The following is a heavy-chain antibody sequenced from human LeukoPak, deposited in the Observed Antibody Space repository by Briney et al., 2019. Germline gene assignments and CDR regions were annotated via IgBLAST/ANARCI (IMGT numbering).Heavy chain of an antibody. D-gene: IGHD4-17*01. CDR3: ARARGIGDYYYYYYTDV. CDR1: GLTFSSYS. J-gene: IGHJ6*03. CDR2: ISSSSSYI. Sequence: GGTLRLSCVASGLTFSSYSMNWVRQAPGKGLKWVSCISSSSSYIYYADSVKGRFTISRDNAKNSLYLQMNSLRAEDTAVYYCARARGIGDYYYYYYTDVWGKGTTVTVSS. V-gene: IGHV3-21*01.